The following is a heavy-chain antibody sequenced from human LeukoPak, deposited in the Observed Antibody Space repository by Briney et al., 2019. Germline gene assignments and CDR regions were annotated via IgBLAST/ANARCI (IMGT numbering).Heavy chain of an antibody. CDR1: GFTFSSYA. J-gene: IGHJ4*02. CDR3: ARDKDPILTGFFDY. V-gene: IGHV3-30-3*01. D-gene: IGHD3-9*01. Sequence: GGSLRLSCAASGFTFSSYAMHWVRQAPGKGLEWVAVISYDGSNKYYADSVKGRFTISRDNSKNTLYLQMNSLRAEDTAVYYCARDKDPILTGFFDYWGQGTLVTVSS. CDR2: ISYDGSNK.